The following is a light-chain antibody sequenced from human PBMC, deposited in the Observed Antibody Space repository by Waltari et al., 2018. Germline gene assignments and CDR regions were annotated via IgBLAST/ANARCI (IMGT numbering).Light chain of an antibody. J-gene: IGLJ3*02. CDR2: DGD. CDR1: SSNIGAGSD. CDR3: QAYDTNLRAV. Sequence: QSVLTQPPSVSGAPGQRVTISCSGSSSNIGAGSDVYWYQQLPGTAPKPLISDGDSRALGVPDRFSASKSGSSASLAISGLQAEDEADYYCQAYDTNLRAVFGGGTRLTVL. V-gene: IGLV1-40*01.